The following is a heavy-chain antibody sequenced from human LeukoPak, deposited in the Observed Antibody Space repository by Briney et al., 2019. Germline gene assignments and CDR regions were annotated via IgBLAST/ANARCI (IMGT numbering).Heavy chain of an antibody. CDR3: TTGHASGSNFKGDY. Sequence: PGGSLRLSCAASGFTFSNAWMTWVRQAPGKGLEWVGRIKSSTYGGTTDYAAPVKGRFSISRDDSKNMLYLQMNSLKTEDTAVYYCTTGHASGSNFKGDYWGQGTLVTVSS. CDR2: IKSSTYGGTT. CDR1: GFTFSNAW. J-gene: IGHJ4*02. V-gene: IGHV3-15*01. D-gene: IGHD3-10*01.